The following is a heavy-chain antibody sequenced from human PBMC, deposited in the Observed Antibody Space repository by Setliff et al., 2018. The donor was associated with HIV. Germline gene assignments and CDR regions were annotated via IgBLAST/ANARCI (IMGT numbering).Heavy chain of an antibody. CDR3: ARIVRWELVATSTFFYYYMDV. D-gene: IGHD1-26*01. J-gene: IGHJ6*03. CDR2: INHRGSS. V-gene: IGHV4-34*01. Sequence: SETLSLTCAVYGGSFSGYYWSWIRQPPGKGLEWIGEINHRGSSYYNPSLKSRVTISVDTSKNHFSLRLSSVTAADTAVYYCARIVRWELVATSTFFYYYMDVWGKGTTVTVSS. CDR1: GGSFSGYY.